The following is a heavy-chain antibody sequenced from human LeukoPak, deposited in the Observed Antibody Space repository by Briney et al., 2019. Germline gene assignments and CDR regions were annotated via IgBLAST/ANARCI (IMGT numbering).Heavy chain of an antibody. V-gene: IGHV1-2*02. CDR2: INPNSGGT. CDR3: ARMAVAGTYYYYYGMDV. D-gene: IGHD6-19*01. Sequence: ASVKVSCKASGYTFTGYYMHWVRQAHGQGLEWMGWINPNSGGTNYAQKFQGRVTMTRDTSISTAYMELSRLRSDDTAVYYCARMAVAGTYYYYYGMDVWGQGTTVTVSS. J-gene: IGHJ6*02. CDR1: GYTFTGYY.